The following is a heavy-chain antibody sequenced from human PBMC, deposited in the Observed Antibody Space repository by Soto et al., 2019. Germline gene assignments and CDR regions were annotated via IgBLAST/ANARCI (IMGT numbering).Heavy chain of an antibody. CDR1: GGSISSGTYY. CDR2: LYYTGRT. CDR3: ARRLARGVIGWFDP. Sequence: SETLSLTCTVSGGSISSGTYYWGWIRQPPGKGLEWIGSLYYTGRTYYSPSLKSRVTISVDTSKNHFSLNLTSVTAADTAVYYCARRLARGVIGWFDPWGQGTLVTVSS. D-gene: IGHD3-10*01. V-gene: IGHV4-39*02. J-gene: IGHJ5*02.